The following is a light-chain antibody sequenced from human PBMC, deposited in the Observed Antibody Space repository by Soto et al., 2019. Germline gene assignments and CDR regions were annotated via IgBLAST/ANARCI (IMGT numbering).Light chain of an antibody. CDR1: QSISSW. CDR2: KAS. V-gene: IGKV1-5*03. J-gene: IGKJ1*01. CDR3: QQYNDNWT. Sequence: DIQMTQAPSTLSASVGDRVTITCRASQSISSWLAWYQQKPGTAPKLLIYKASTLQSGVPSRFSGSGSGTDFTLTINSLQPDDSATYYCQQYNDNWTFGQGTKV.